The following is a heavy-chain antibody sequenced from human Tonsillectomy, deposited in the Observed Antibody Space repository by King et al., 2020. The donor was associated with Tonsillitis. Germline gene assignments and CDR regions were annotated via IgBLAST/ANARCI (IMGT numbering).Heavy chain of an antibody. Sequence: VQLVESGGGLVQPGGSLRLSCAASGFTFSSYWVHWVRQAPGKGLVWVSRINSDGSTTSYADSVKGRFTISRDNAKNTLYLQMNSLRAEDTAVYYCLASTYSDCSAGSCYPGYFDYWGQGTLVTASS. CDR2: INSDGSTT. CDR1: GFTFSSYW. CDR3: LASTYSDCSAGSCYPGYFDY. V-gene: IGHV3-74*01. J-gene: IGHJ4*02. D-gene: IGHD2-15*01.